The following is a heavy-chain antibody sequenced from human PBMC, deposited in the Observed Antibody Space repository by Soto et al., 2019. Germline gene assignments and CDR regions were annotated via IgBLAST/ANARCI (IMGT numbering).Heavy chain of an antibody. CDR2: IYPGDSDT. CDR3: ARHMGQGEVPAAIVGTYYYYGTGV. CDR1: GYSFTSHW. Sequence: GESLKISCKGSGYSFTSHWIGWVRQMPGKGLEWMGIIYPGDSDTRYSPSFQGQVAISADKSISTAYLQWSSLKASDTAMYYCARHMGQGEVPAAIVGTYYYYGTGVWGQGTRVTVSS. J-gene: IGHJ6*02. V-gene: IGHV5-51*01. D-gene: IGHD2-2*01.